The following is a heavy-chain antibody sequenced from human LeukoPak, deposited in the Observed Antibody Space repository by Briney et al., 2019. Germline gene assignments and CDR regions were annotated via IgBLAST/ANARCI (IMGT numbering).Heavy chain of an antibody. CDR2: INPNSGGT. J-gene: IGHJ4*02. D-gene: IGHD5-12*01. CDR3: ARTTFSGYSCFDPFDY. V-gene: IGHV1-2*02. CDR1: GYTFTGYY. Sequence: GASVKVSCKASGYTFTGYYMHWVRQAPGQGLEWMGWINPNSGGTNYAQKFQGRVTMTRDTSISTAYMELSRLRSDDTAVYYCARTTFSGYSCFDPFDYRGQGTLVTVSS.